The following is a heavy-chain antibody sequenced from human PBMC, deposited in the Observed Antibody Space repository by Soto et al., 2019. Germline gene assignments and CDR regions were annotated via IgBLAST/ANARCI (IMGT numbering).Heavy chain of an antibody. CDR1: GGSISSGDYY. D-gene: IGHD5-12*01. Sequence: PSETLSLTCTVSGGSISSGDYYWSWIRQPPGKGLEWIGYIYYSGSTYYNPSLKSRVTISVDTSKNQFSLKLSSVTAADTAVYYCARGVATTYYFDYWGQGTLVTVSS. J-gene: IGHJ4*02. V-gene: IGHV4-30-4*01. CDR3: ARGVATTYYFDY. CDR2: IYYSGST.